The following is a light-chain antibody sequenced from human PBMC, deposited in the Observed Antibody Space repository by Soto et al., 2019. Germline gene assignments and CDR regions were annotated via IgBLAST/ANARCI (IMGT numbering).Light chain of an antibody. CDR2: GAF. Sequence: IQMTQSPSSVSASVGDRVTITCRASRHISNYLAWYQQKPGEAPKVPIYGAFTLQSGVASRFSGSGSGTDFILTISSLQPEDFATYYCQQTNSFPLTFGGGTKLELK. V-gene: IGKV1D-12*01. CDR3: QQTNSFPLT. J-gene: IGKJ4*01. CDR1: RHISNY.